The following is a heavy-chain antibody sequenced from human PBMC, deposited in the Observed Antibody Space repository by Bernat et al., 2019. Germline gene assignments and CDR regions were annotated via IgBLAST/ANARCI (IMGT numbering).Heavy chain of an antibody. Sequence: EVQLVESGGGLVKPGGSLRLSCAASGFTFSNAWMSWVRQAPGKGLEWVGRIKSKTDGGTTDYAAPVKGRFTISRDDSKNTLYLQMNSLKTEDTAVYYCTTGPEYYYYYMDVWGKGTTVTVSS. J-gene: IGHJ6*03. V-gene: IGHV3-15*01. CDR3: TTGPEYYYYYMDV. CDR1: GFTFSNAW. CDR2: IKSKTDGGTT.